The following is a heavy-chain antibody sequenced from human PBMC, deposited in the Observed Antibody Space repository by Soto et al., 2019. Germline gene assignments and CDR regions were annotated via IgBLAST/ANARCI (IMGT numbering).Heavy chain of an antibody. CDR3: ASVYCSCGSCDSIDY. V-gene: IGHV1-46*03. CDR1: GYTFTTYY. D-gene: IGHD2-15*01. J-gene: IGHJ4*02. CDR2: INHSNRT. Sequence: QVQLVQSGAEVKKPGASVKVSCKASGYTFTTYYMHWVRQAPVQGLEWRGIINHSNRTTYAQKCQGRVTMTRDTSTSTVYMELRSLRSEDTAVYYCASVYCSCGSCDSIDYWVQGTLVTVSS.